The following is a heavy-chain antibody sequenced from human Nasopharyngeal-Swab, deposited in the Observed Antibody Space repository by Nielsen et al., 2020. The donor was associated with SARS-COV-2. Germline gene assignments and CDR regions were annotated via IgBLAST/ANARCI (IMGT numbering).Heavy chain of an antibody. D-gene: IGHD2-21*02. CDR3: ARVNWPVYCGGDCYFSEGQSTGMDV. V-gene: IGHV3-30*03. J-gene: IGHJ6*02. CDR1: GFTFSSYG. Sequence: GESLKISCAASGFTFSSYGMHWVRQAPGKGLEWVAVISYDGSNKYYADSVKGRFTISRDNSKNTLYLQMNSLRGEDTAVYYCARVNWPVYCGGDCYFSEGQSTGMDVWGQGTTVTVS. CDR2: ISYDGSNK.